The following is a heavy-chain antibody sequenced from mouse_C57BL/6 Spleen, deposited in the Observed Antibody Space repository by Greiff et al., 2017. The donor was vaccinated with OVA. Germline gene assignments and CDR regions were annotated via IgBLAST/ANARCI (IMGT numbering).Heavy chain of an antibody. CDR1: GYTFTSYG. V-gene: IGHV1-81*01. D-gene: IGHD1-1*01. CDR2: IYPRSGNT. Sequence: QVQLQQSGAELARPGASVKLSCKASGYTFTSYGISWVKQRTGQGLEWIGEIYPRSGNTYYNEKFKGKATLTADKSSSTAYMELSSLTSEDSAVYYCAQIYYYGGSLYAMDYWGQGTTLTVSS. J-gene: IGHJ2*01. CDR3: AQIYYYGGSLYAMDY.